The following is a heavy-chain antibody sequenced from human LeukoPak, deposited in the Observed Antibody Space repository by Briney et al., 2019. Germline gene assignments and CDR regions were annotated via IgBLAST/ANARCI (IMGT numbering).Heavy chain of an antibody. D-gene: IGHD6-19*01. CDR2: ISDSGGST. J-gene: IGHJ2*01. CDR3: AKDLAVAGTGWYFDL. V-gene: IGHV3-23*01. CDR1: GFTSSSYG. Sequence: GGSLRLSCAASGFTSSSYGMSWVRQAPGKGLEWVSVISDSGGSTYYADSVKGRFTISRDNSKNTLYLQMNSLRAEDTAVYYCAKDLAVAGTGWYFDLWGRGTLVTVSS.